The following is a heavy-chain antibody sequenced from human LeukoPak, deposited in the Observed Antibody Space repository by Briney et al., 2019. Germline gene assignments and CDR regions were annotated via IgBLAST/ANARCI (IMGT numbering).Heavy chain of an antibody. CDR3: ARVGVWYFDL. V-gene: IGHV4-59*11. Sequence: PSETLSLTCTVSGGSISFHYWSWVRQPPGKGLEWIGYIHLSGSTYYDPSLRSRVTISGGTSKNQFSLRLNSVTAADTAVYYCARVGVWYFDLWGRGTLVTVSS. CDR2: IHLSGST. J-gene: IGHJ2*01. D-gene: IGHD3-16*01. CDR1: GGSISFHY.